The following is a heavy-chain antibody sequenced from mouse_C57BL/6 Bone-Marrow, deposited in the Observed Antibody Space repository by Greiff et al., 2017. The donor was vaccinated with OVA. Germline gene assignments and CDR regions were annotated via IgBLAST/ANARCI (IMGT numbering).Heavy chain of an antibody. CDR2: IYPGGGYT. CDR3: ARTNYYGSSYFDY. J-gene: IGHJ2*01. CDR1: GYTFTNYW. D-gene: IGHD1-1*01. Sequence: QVQLKESGAELVRPGTSVKMSCKASGYTFTNYWIGWAKQRPGHGLEWIGDIYPGGGYTNYNEKFKGKATLTADKSSSTAYMQFSSLTSEDSAIYYCARTNYYGSSYFDYWGQGTTLTVSS. V-gene: IGHV1-63*01.